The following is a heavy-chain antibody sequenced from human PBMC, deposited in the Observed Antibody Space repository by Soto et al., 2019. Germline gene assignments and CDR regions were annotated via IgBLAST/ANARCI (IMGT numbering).Heavy chain of an antibody. J-gene: IGHJ4*02. CDR3: AKDAVYNDGLWLVAN. D-gene: IGHD5-12*01. V-gene: IGHV3-23*01. Sequence: EVQLLESGGGLVQPGGSLRLSCAASGFSLSRYAMMWVRQAPGKGQEWVAGMTGSGGDIRYADSVKGRFTISKDNSKNTLYLQMNSLSAEDTAIYYCAKDAVYNDGLWLVANWGQGTLVTVSS. CDR1: GFSLSRYA. CDR2: MTGSGGDI.